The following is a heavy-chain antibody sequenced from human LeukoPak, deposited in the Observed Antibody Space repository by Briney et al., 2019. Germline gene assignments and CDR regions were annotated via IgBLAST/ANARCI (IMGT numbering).Heavy chain of an antibody. CDR3: VRQIGAGAFDL. CDR2: ISIAGEI. CDR1: EGSLSGYF. V-gene: IGHV4-34*01. J-gene: IGHJ2*01. Sequence: SETLSLTCAVYEGSLSGYFWGWIRQPPGKGLEWIGEISIAGEINYNPSLRSRATISMDTTKNQFSLRLTSVIAADTALYYCVRQIGAGAFDLWGRDRVVTASS. D-gene: IGHD6-19*01.